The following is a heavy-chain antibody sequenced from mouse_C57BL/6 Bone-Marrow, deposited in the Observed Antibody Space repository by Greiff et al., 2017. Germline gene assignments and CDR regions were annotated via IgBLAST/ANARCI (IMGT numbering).Heavy chain of an antibody. Sequence: DVQLQESGTVLARPGASVKMSCKTSGYTFTSYWMHWVKQRPGQGLEWIGAIYPGNSDTSYNQKFKGKAKLTAVTSASTAYMELSSLTNEDSAVYYCTRAQAKDYWGQGTTLTVSS. V-gene: IGHV1-5*01. CDR2: IYPGNSDT. CDR1: GYTFTSYW. CDR3: TRAQAKDY. J-gene: IGHJ2*01. D-gene: IGHD3-2*02.